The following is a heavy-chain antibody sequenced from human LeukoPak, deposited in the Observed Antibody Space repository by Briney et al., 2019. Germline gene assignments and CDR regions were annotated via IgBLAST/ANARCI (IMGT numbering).Heavy chain of an antibody. Sequence: GASVKVSCNAAGYTFTSYYMHGGRRSPGQRLEWMGIINPSGVITSYPNKFQARVAMTRDTSTSTVYMELRSLRSEDTAVYYCAREGWLQRIDYWGQGTLVTVSS. CDR2: INPSGVIT. V-gene: IGHV1-46*01. D-gene: IGHD5-24*01. CDR1: GYTFTSYY. CDR3: AREGWLQRIDY. J-gene: IGHJ4*02.